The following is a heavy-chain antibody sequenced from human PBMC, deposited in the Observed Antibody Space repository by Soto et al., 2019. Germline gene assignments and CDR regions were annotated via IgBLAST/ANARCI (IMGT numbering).Heavy chain of an antibody. CDR2: INPDGSIT. J-gene: IGHJ1*01. V-gene: IGHV3-74*01. CDR1: GFDFSSYW. CDR3: ARVPVGGFGVRDG. D-gene: IGHD3-10*01. Sequence: EVQLVESGGGLVQPGGSLRLSCAASGFDFSSYWMHWVRQAPGKGLVWVSRINPDGSITSYADSVKGRFTISRDNAKNALYLRMNSLRAAVTALYYCARVPVGGFGVRDGWGQGNLVTVCS.